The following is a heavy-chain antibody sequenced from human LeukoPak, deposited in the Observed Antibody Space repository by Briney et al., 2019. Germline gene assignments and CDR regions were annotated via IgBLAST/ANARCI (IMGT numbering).Heavy chain of an antibody. Sequence: PGGSLRLSCAASGFTFRSYWMHWVRQAPGKGLVWVSRINSDGSSTSYADSVKGRFTISRDNAKNTLYLQMNSLRAEDTAVYYCARSIAVAGRPFDYWGQGTLVTVSS. CDR2: INSDGSST. CDR3: ARSIAVAGRPFDY. D-gene: IGHD6-19*01. CDR1: GFTFRSYW. J-gene: IGHJ4*02. V-gene: IGHV3-74*01.